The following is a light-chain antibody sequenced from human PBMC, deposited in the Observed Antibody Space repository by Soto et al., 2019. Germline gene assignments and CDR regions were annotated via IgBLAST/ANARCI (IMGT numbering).Light chain of an antibody. J-gene: IGLJ2*01. V-gene: IGLV2-8*01. CDR2: DVI. CDR1: SRDIGGYDF. Sequence: QSVLTQPPSASGSPGQSVTISCTGTSRDIGGYDFVSWYQQHPGKAPKLMIYDVIKRPSGGPDRFAGSKSGKTASLTVSGLQADDEADYYCSSYGGSNNLLFGGGTKVTVL. CDR3: SSYGGSNNLL.